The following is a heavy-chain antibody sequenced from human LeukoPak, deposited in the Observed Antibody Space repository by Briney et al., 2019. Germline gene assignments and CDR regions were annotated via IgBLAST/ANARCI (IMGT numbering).Heavy chain of an antibody. J-gene: IGHJ4*02. CDR3: ARRGRIFGVVIIGYFDY. D-gene: IGHD3-3*01. CDR1: GFTFSSYW. Sequence: GGSLRLSCAASGFTFSSYWMSWVRQAPGKGLEWVANIGQEGSEKNYVDSVKGRFTISRDNAKNSLYLQMNNLRAEDTAVYYCARRGRIFGVVIIGYFDYWGQGTLVTVSS. CDR2: IGQEGSEK. V-gene: IGHV3-7*05.